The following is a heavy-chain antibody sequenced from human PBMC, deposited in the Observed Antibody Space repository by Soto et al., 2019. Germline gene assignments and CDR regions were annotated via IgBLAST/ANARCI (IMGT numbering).Heavy chain of an antibody. CDR1: GGSISSSSYY. V-gene: IGHV4-39*01. CDR2: IYYSGST. J-gene: IGHJ5*02. CDR3: ARRTRYDFWSGYTNWFDP. Sequence: QLQLQESGPGLVKPSETLSLTCTVSGGSISSSSYYWGWIRQPPGKGLEWIGSIYYSGSTYYNPSLKSPVTISVDTSKNQFSLKLSSVTAADTAVYYCARRTRYDFWSGYTNWFDPWGQGTLVTVSS. D-gene: IGHD3-3*01.